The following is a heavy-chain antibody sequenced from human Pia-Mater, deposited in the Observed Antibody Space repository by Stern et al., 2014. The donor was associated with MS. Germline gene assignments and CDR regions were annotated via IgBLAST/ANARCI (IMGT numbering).Heavy chain of an antibody. CDR2: IGPTSGAT. Sequence: QVQLVQSGAEVRKPGASVKVSCKASGYTFTGHYVHWGRQAPGPGLEWMGRIGPTSGATNFAQKFQGRVTLTRDTSISTAYMELSSLTSDDTAVYYCARQYSSYPDYWGQGTLVTVSS. V-gene: IGHV1-2*06. D-gene: IGHD4-11*01. CDR3: ARQYSSYPDY. J-gene: IGHJ4*02. CDR1: GYTFTGHY.